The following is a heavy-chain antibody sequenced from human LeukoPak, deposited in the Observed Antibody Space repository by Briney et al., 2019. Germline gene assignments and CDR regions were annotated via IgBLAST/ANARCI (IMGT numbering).Heavy chain of an antibody. CDR2: IIPILGTA. D-gene: IGHD1-1*01. Sequence: ASVKVSCKASGGTFISYAISWVRQAPGQGLEWMGGIIPILGTANYAQKFQGRVTITADESTSTAYMELSSLRSEDTAVYYCARDVAGYYYYGMDVWGQGTTVTVSS. V-gene: IGHV1-69*13. CDR1: GGTFISYA. CDR3: ARDVAGYYYYGMDV. J-gene: IGHJ6*02.